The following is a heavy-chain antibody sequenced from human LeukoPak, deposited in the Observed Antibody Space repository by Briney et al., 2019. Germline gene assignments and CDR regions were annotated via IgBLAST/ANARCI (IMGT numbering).Heavy chain of an antibody. Sequence: GASVKVSCKASGYTFTGYYMHWVRQAPGQGLEWMGWINPNSGGTNYAQKFQGRVTMTRDTSISTAYMELSRLRSDDTAVYYCARGEYCSGGSCHAGKLRMFWWLDYWGQGTLVTVSS. CDR2: INPNSGGT. J-gene: IGHJ4*02. CDR3: ARGEYCSGGSCHAGKLRMFWWLDY. CDR1: GYTFTGYY. V-gene: IGHV1-2*02. D-gene: IGHD2-15*01.